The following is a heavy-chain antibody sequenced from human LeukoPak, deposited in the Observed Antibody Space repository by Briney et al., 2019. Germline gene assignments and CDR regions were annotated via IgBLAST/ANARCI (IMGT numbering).Heavy chain of an antibody. D-gene: IGHD5-18*01. Sequence: PETLSLTCTVSGGSISSGNYYWSWIRQHPGKGLEWIGYIHHSGSTYYNPSLKSRVIISVDTSKNQFSLKLNSVTAADTAVYYCARGYTYWGQGTLVTVSS. J-gene: IGHJ4*02. V-gene: IGHV4-31*03. CDR2: IHHSGST. CDR1: GGSISSGNYY. CDR3: ARGYTY.